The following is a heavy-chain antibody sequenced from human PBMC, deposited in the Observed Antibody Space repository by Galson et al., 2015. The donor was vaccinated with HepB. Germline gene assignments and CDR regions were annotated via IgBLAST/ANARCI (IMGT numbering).Heavy chain of an antibody. Sequence: SLRLSCAGSGFTFSHFAIHWVRQAPGKGLEWVALLSSDGSRQFYADSVKGRFTISRDNSKNTLYLQMNSLRPEDTAVYCCARAGVHREFDPWGQGTLVTVSS. V-gene: IGHV3-30-3*01. CDR1: GFTFSHFA. J-gene: IGHJ5*02. D-gene: IGHD2-21*01. CDR2: LSSDGSRQ. CDR3: ARAGVHREFDP.